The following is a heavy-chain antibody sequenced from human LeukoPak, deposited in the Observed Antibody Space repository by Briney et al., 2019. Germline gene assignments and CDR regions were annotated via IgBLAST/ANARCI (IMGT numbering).Heavy chain of an antibody. CDR2: ISYDGSNK. CDR1: GFTFSSYA. J-gene: IGHJ4*02. Sequence: PGGSLRLSCAASGFTFSSYAMHWVRQAPGKGLEWVAVISYDGSNKYYADSVKGRFTISRDNSKNTLYLQMNSLRAEDTAVYYCARGITYYYDSSGYYSGYYFDYWGQGTLVTVSS. V-gene: IGHV3-30*04. CDR3: ARGITYYYDSSGYYSGYYFDY. D-gene: IGHD3-22*01.